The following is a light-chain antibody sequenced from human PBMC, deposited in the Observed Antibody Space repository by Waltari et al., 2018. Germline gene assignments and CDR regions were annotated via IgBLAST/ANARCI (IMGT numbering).Light chain of an antibody. J-gene: IGKJ1*01. CDR1: QSVGTS. Sequence: EVVLTQSPGTLSLSPGERATLACRASQSVGTSLPWYQQKPGQAPRLPLYGASRRATGIPDRFSGSGSGTDFSLTISRLEPEDFAVYYCQHYVRLPATFGQGTKVEI. CDR3: QHYVRLPAT. CDR2: GAS. V-gene: IGKV3-20*01.